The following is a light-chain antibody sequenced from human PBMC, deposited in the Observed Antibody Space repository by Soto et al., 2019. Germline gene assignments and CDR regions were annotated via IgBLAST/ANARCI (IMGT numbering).Light chain of an antibody. Sequence: QSALTQPASVSGSPGQSIAISCTGTSSDVGTYNLVSWYHQHPGKAPKLVNYEGSKRPSGVSSRFSGSKSGNTASLTNSGLQTEDEADYYCCSYAGSTTVLFGGGTKLTVL. V-gene: IGLV2-23*01. J-gene: IGLJ2*01. CDR1: SSDVGTYNL. CDR3: CSYAGSTTVL. CDR2: EGS.